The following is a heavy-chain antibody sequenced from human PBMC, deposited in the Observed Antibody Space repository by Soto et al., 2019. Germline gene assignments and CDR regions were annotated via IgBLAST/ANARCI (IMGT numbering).Heavy chain of an antibody. Sequence: QLQLQESGPGLVKPSETLSLTCTVSGGSISSSSYYWGWIRQPPGKGLVWIGSIYYSGSTYYNPSLKSRVTISVDTSKNQFSLKLSSVTAADTAVYYCARHGPGGSYSDYWGQGTLVTVSS. CDR1: GGSISSSSYY. CDR2: IYYSGST. D-gene: IGHD1-26*01. CDR3: ARHGPGGSYSDY. V-gene: IGHV4-39*01. J-gene: IGHJ4*02.